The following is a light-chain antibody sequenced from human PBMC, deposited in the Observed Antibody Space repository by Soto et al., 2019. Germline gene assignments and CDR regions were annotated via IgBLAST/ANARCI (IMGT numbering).Light chain of an antibody. CDR3: QQYNSYSPYT. CDR1: QSISSW. CDR2: KAS. V-gene: IGKV1-5*03. J-gene: IGKJ2*01. Sequence: DIQMTQSPSTLSASVGDRVTITCRASQSISSWLAWYQQKPGKAPKLLIYKASSLESGVPSRFSXSGSGTEFTLTISSLQPDDFATYYCQQYNSYSPYTFGQGTKLEIK.